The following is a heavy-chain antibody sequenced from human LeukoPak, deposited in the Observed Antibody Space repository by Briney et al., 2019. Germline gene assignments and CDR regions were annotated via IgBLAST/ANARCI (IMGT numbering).Heavy chain of an antibody. V-gene: IGHV4-34*01. CDR1: GGSFSGYY. Sequence: PSETLSLTCAVYGGSFSGYYWSWIRQPPGKGLEWIGEINHSGSTNYNTSLKSRVAISVDTSKNQFSLKLSSVSAADTGVYYCARGRWYSSGWYRGCFDYWGQGTLVTVSS. CDR2: INHSGST. J-gene: IGHJ4*02. D-gene: IGHD6-19*01. CDR3: ARGRWYSSGWYRGCFDY.